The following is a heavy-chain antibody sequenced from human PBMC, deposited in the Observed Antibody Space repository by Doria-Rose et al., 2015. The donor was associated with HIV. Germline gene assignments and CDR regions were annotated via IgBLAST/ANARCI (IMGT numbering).Heavy chain of an antibody. CDR2: TFSDDER. D-gene: IGHD6-13*01. J-gene: IGHJ4*02. CDR1: GVSLSSPGMG. CDR3: ARIKSSRWYHKYYFDY. V-gene: IGHV2-26*01. Sequence: QITLKESGPVLVKPTETLTLTCTVSGVSLSSPGMGVSWIRHPPGKALEWLANTFSDDERSYKTSLKSRLTISRGTSKSQVVLTMTDMDPVDTATYYCARIKSSRWYHKYYFDYWGQRTLVIVSA.